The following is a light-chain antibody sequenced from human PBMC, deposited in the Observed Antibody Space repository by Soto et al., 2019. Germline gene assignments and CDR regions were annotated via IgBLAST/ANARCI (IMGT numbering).Light chain of an antibody. J-gene: IGKJ2*01. CDR1: QGISNY. CDR2: APS. V-gene: IGKV1-27*01. CDR3: QKYDSAPRT. Sequence: DIQMTQSPSSLSASVGDRVTITCRASQGISNYLAWYQQKAGKVPKLLNYAPSTLQSGVPSRFSGSGSASDFTPTISSLQPDDVATYYCQKYDSAPRTFGQGTKLEIK.